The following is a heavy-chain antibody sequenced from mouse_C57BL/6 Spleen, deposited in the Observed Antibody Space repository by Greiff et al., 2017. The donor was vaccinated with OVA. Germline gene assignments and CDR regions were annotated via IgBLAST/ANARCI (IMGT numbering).Heavy chain of an antibody. J-gene: IGHJ1*03. Sequence: VQLQQPGAELVKPGASVKLSCTASGYTFTSYWMHWVKQRPGRGLEWIGRIDPNSGGTKYNEKFKSKATLTVDKPSSTAYMQLSSLTSEDSAVYDCARKITTVVADWYFDVWGTGTTVTVSS. CDR3: ARKITTVVADWYFDV. V-gene: IGHV1-72*01. CDR1: GYTFTSYW. D-gene: IGHD1-1*01. CDR2: IDPNSGGT.